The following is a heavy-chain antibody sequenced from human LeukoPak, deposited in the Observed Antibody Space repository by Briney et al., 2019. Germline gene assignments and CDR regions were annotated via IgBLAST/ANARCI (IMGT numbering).Heavy chain of an antibody. CDR2: ISSSGGST. Sequence: PGGSLRLSCAASGFTFSSYAMSWVRQAPGKGLEWVSAISSSGGSTYYADSVKGRFTISRDNSKNTLYLQMNSLRAEDTAFYYCANSITMVRGIIIFWPFDYWGQGTLVTVSS. CDR1: GFTFSSYA. J-gene: IGHJ4*02. V-gene: IGHV3-23*01. D-gene: IGHD3-10*01. CDR3: ANSITMVRGIIIFWPFDY.